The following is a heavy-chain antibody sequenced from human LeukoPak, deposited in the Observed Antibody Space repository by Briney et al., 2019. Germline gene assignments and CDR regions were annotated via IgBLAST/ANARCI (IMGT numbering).Heavy chain of an antibody. J-gene: IGHJ4*02. CDR3: VREEGY. CDR1: GFTFGTYW. V-gene: IGHV3-7*01. Sequence: GGSLRLSCAASGFTFGTYWMYWVRQAPGKGLEWVANIKQDGSHKYYVDSVKGRFAISRDNAKNSLYLQMNSLRVEDTAVYYCVREEGYWGQGTLVTVSS. CDR2: IKQDGSHK.